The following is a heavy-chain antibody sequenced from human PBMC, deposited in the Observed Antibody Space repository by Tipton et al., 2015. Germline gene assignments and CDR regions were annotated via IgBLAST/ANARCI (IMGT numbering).Heavy chain of an antibody. CDR2: IYYSGST. CDR3: ARARGRHGGLFDS. V-gene: IGHV4-59*13. J-gene: IGHJ4*02. CDR1: GGSINNYY. Sequence: TLSLTCTVSGGSINNYYWSWIRQPPGKGLEWIGYIYYSGSTNYNPSLKSRVTTSVDTSKNQFSLRLSSVTAADTAVYYCARARGRHGGLFDSWGQGTLVTVSS. D-gene: IGHD4-23*01.